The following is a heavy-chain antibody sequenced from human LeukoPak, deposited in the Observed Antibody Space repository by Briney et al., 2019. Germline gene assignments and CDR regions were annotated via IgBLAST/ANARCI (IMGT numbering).Heavy chain of an antibody. V-gene: IGHV3-21*01. J-gene: IGHJ4*02. CDR2: ISSSSSYI. Sequence: PGGSLRLSCAASGFTFSSYSMNWVRQAPGKGLEWVSSISSSSSYIYYADSVKGRFTISRDNAKNSLYLQMNSLRAEDTAVYYCAREGKIAAAGFDYWGQGTPVTVSS. CDR1: GFTFSSYS. D-gene: IGHD6-13*01. CDR3: AREGKIAAAGFDY.